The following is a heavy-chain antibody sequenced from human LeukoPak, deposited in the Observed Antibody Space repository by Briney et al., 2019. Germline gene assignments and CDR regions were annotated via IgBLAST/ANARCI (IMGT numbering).Heavy chain of an antibody. V-gene: IGHV1-2*06. CDR1: GYTFTVYY. J-gene: IGHJ4*02. CDR3: ASGYCSSTSCHGFIDY. Sequence: ASVTVSFTASGYTFTVYYMHWVRQAPGQGLEWMGRINPNSGGTNYAQKFQGRVTMTRDTSISTAYMELSRLRSDDTAVYYCASGYCSSTSCHGFIDYWGQGTLVTVSS. CDR2: INPNSGGT. D-gene: IGHD2-2*01.